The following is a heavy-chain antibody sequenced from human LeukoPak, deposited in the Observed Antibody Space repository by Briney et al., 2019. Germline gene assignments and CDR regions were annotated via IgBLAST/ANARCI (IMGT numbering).Heavy chain of an antibody. D-gene: IGHD4-23*01. V-gene: IGHV3-21*01. CDR1: GFTFSSYS. Sequence: PGGSLRLSCAASGFTFSSYSMNWVRQAPGKGLEWVSSISSSSSYIYYADSVKGRFTISRDNAKSSVYLQMNSLRAEDTAVYYCARPHYGGNSIDGFDIWGQGTMVTVSS. J-gene: IGHJ3*02. CDR2: ISSSSSYI. CDR3: ARPHYGGNSIDGFDI.